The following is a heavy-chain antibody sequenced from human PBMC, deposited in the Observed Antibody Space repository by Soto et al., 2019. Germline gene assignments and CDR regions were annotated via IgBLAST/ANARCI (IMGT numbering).Heavy chain of an antibody. V-gene: IGHV3-48*02. D-gene: IGHD2-21*02. CDR3: AREQRSTYCGGDCYFDY. J-gene: IGHJ4*02. CDR2: ISSSSSTI. Sequence: EVQLVESGGGLVQPGGSLRLSCAASGFTFSSYSMNWVRQAPGKGLEWVSYISSSSSTIYYADSVKGRFTISRDNAKNSLYLQMNSLRDEHTAVYYCAREQRSTYCGGDCYFDYWGQGTLVTVSS. CDR1: GFTFSSYS.